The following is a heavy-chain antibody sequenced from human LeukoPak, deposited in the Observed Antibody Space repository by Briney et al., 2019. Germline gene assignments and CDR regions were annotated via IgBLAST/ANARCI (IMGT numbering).Heavy chain of an antibody. CDR2: ISGSGGST. CDR1: GFTFSSYA. Sequence: GGSLRLSCAASGFTFSSYAMSWVRQAPGKGLEWVLAISGSGGSTYYADSVKGRFTISRDNSKNTLYLQMNSLRAEDTAVYYCAKDQAGWMVRGVIIKWGQGTLVTVSS. D-gene: IGHD3-10*01. J-gene: IGHJ4*02. V-gene: IGHV3-23*01. CDR3: AKDQAGWMVRGVIIK.